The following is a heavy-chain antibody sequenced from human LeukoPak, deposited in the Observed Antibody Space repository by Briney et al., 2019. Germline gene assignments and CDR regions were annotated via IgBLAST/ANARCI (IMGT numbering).Heavy chain of an antibody. CDR1: GFTFDDYA. CDR2: ISWNSGSI. CDR3: AKGVLRFLEWLFDY. V-gene: IGHV3-9*03. J-gene: IGHJ4*02. D-gene: IGHD3-3*01. Sequence: GGSLRLSCAASGFTFDDYAMHWVRQAPGKGLEWVSGISWNSGSIGYANSVKGRFTISRDNAKNSLYLQMNSLRAEDMALYYCAKGVLRFLEWLFDYWGQGTLVTVSS.